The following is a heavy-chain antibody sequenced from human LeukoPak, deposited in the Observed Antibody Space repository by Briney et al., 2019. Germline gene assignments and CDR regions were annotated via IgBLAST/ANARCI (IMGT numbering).Heavy chain of an antibody. Sequence: GSLRLSRAASGFIFSNYWMHWVRQAPGKGLVRVSRVNNDGSSTTYADSVKGRFTISRDNAKNTLYLQMNSLRAEDTAVYYCAKGGLRVTDYWGQGTLVTVSS. V-gene: IGHV3-74*03. J-gene: IGHJ4*02. CDR2: VNNDGSST. CDR3: AKGGLRVTDY. D-gene: IGHD5/OR15-5a*01. CDR1: GFIFSNYW.